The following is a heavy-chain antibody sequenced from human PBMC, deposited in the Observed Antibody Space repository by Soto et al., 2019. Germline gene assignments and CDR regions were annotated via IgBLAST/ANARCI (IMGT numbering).Heavy chain of an antibody. J-gene: IGHJ4*02. Sequence: SLRLSCAASGFSFGSYALSWVRQAPGKGLEWVSTISGSDGKTFYADSVKGRFSISRDTSQSTLYLQMNSLRADDTAMYYCARWSYLDYWGQGTRVTVSS. V-gene: IGHV3-23*01. CDR1: GFSFGSYA. D-gene: IGHD3-3*01. CDR3: ARWSYLDY. CDR2: ISGSDGKT.